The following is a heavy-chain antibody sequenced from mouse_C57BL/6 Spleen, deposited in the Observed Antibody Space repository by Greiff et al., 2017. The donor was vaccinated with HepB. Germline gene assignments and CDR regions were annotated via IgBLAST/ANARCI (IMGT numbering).Heavy chain of an antibody. CDR3: AREGDYDGVLYAMDS. V-gene: IGHV1-82*01. CDR1: GYAFSSSW. D-gene: IGHD2-4*01. CDR2: IYPGDGDT. Sequence: VQLQQSGPELVKPGASVKISCKASGYAFSSSWMNWVKQRPGKGLEWIGRIYPGDGDTNYNGKFKGKATLTADKSSSTAYMQLSSLTSEDFALYFCAREGDYDGVLYAMDSWGQGPSVPASS. J-gene: IGHJ4*01.